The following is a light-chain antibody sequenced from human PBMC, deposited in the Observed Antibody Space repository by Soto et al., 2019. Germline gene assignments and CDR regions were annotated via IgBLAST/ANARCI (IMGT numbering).Light chain of an antibody. CDR1: QSVSSSS. Sequence: EIVLTQFPDTLSLSPGERATLSCRASQSVSSSSLAWYQHKRGQAPRLLIHGASSRATGIPDRFSGSGSGTDFTLTISRLEPEDFAVYYCQQYGSSPRTFGQGTKVDNK. CDR2: GAS. J-gene: IGKJ1*01. V-gene: IGKV3-20*01. CDR3: QQYGSSPRT.